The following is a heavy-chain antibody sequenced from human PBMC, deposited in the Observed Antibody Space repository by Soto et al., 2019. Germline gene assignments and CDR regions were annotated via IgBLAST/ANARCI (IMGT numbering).Heavy chain of an antibody. CDR3: AREAGYCSTTSCYRRAFDT. CDR2: INTEGDST. V-gene: IGHV3-74*01. Sequence: GGPLRLSYAASGFTFTDHWMHWVRQVPGKGLVWVARINTEGDSTNYADSVKGRFTISRDSATNTVYLQMNGLGVDDTSVYFCAREAGYCSTTSCYRRAFDTWGQGTMVTVSS. D-gene: IGHD2-2*01. J-gene: IGHJ3*02. CDR1: GFTFTDHW.